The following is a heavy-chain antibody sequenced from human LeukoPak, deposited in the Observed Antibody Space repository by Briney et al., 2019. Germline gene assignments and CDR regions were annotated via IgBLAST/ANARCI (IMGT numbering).Heavy chain of an antibody. J-gene: IGHJ3*02. Sequence: GGSLRPSCAASGFTFDDYAMNWVRQAPGKGLEWVSLISGVGGRTFYADSVKGRFTISRDNSKNSLYLEMNSMRTEDTALYYCAKDLASVYDAFNIWGQGTMVTVSS. CDR3: AKDLASVYDAFNI. V-gene: IGHV3-43*02. CDR2: ISGVGGRT. CDR1: GFTFDDYA.